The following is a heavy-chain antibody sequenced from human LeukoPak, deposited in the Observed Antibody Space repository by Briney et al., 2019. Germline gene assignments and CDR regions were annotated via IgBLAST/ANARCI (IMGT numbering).Heavy chain of an antibody. Sequence: GGSLRLSCAASGFTFSNYWMHWVRQVPGKGLVCVSRINIDGTSTSYADSVKGRFTISRDNAKSSLFLQMNSLRAEDTAVYYCARVLHKRNYDSSVYYGYWGQGTLVTVSS. CDR2: INIDGTST. CDR1: GFTFSNYW. D-gene: IGHD3-22*01. J-gene: IGHJ4*02. CDR3: ARVLHKRNYDSSVYYGY. V-gene: IGHV3-74*01.